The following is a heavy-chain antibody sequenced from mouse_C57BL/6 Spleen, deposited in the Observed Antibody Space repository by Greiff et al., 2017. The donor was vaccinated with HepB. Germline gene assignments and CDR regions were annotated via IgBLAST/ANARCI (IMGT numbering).Heavy chain of an antibody. V-gene: IGHV1-69*01. J-gene: IGHJ4*01. CDR2: IDPSDSYT. CDR3: AAGTRAMDY. Sequence: QVQLQQPGAELVMPGASVKLSCKASGYTFTSYWMHWVKQRPGQGLEWIGEIDPSDSYTNYNQKFKGKSTLTVDKSSSTAYMQLSSLTSEDSAVYHCAAGTRAMDYWGQGTSVTVSS. D-gene: IGHD4-1*01. CDR1: GYTFTSYW.